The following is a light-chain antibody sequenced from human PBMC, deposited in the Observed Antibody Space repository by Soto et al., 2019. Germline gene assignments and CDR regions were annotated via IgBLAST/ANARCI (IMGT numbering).Light chain of an antibody. J-gene: IGKJ2*01. CDR1: QSVSSSY. CDR3: QQYGSSPPYT. CDR2: GAS. V-gene: IGKV3-20*01. Sequence: EIVLTQSPDTLSLSRGERATLSCRASQSVSSSYLAWYQQKPGQAPRLLIYGASSRATGIPDRFSGSGSGTDFTLTISRLEPEDFAVYYCQQYGSSPPYTFGQGTKLEIK.